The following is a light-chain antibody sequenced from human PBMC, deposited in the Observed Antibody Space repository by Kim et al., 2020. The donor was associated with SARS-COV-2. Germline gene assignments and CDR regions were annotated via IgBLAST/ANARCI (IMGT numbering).Light chain of an antibody. CDR3: SSYTSSSRV. CDR1: SGDVGGYNY. J-gene: IGLJ3*02. Sequence: PGQSITISCTGTSGDVGGYNYVSWYQQHPSKAPKLMIYDVSKRPSGVSNRFSGSKSGNTASLTISGLQAEDEADYYCSSYTSSSRVFGGGTQLTVL. CDR2: DVS. V-gene: IGLV2-14*04.